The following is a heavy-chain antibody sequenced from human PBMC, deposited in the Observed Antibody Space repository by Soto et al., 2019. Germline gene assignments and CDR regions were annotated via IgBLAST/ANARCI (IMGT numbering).Heavy chain of an antibody. CDR1: GGSISSYY. CDR3: ARVHWGFDY. Sequence: SETLSLTCTVSGGSISSYYWSWIRQPPGKGLEWIGYIYYSGSTNYNPSLKSRVTISVDTSKNQFSLKLSSVTAADTAVYYCARVHWGFDYWGQGTLVTVSS. D-gene: IGHD7-27*01. V-gene: IGHV4-59*01. J-gene: IGHJ4*02. CDR2: IYYSGST.